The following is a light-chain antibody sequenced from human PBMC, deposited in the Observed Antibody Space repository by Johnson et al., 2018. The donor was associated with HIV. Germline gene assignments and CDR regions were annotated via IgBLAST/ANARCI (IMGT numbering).Light chain of an antibody. CDR2: DNN. J-gene: IGLJ1*01. Sequence: QSVLTQPPSVSAAPGQKVTISCSGSSSNIGNNYVSWYQQLPGTAPKLLISDNNKRPSGIPDRFSGSKSGTSATLVISGLQTGDEADYYCGTWDTRLSAPYVFGTGTKVTVL. CDR3: GTWDTRLSAPYV. CDR1: SSNIGNNY. V-gene: IGLV1-51*01.